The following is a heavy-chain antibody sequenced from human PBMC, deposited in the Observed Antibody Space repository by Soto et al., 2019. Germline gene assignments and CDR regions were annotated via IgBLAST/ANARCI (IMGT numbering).Heavy chain of an antibody. CDR3: AKVGERCSRTSCYTSLQDNWFDP. CDR2: ISGSGGST. D-gene: IGHD2-2*02. V-gene: IGHV3-23*01. J-gene: IGHJ5*02. CDR1: GFTFSSYA. Sequence: PGGSLRLSCAASGFTFSSYAMSWVRQAPGKGLEWVSAISGSGGSTYYADSVKGRFTISRDNSKNTLYLQMNSLRAEDTAVYYCAKVGERCSRTSCYTSLQDNWFDPWGQGTLVTVSS.